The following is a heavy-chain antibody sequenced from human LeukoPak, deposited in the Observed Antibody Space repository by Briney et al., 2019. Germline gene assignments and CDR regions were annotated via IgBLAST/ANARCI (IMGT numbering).Heavy chain of an antibody. CDR3: AKRADYYDSSRALYDAFDL. D-gene: IGHD3-16*01. CDR1: GFTFRTYG. V-gene: IGHV3-30*02. Sequence: GGCLRLSCAASGFTFRTYGMHWVRQAPGKGLEWVTFIRYDGSDKYYADSVKGRFTISRDNSKNTLFLQMNSLRVEDTAVYYCAKRADYYDSSRALYDAFDLWGQGTMVTVSS. CDR2: IRYDGSDK. J-gene: IGHJ3*01.